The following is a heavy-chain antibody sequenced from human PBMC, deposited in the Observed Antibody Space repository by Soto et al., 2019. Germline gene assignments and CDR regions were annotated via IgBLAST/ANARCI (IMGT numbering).Heavy chain of an antibody. Sequence: QLQLQESGSGPVKPSQTLSLTCAVSGGSISCGGYSWSWIRQPPGKGLEWIGYIYHSGSTYYNPSLKSRVTISVDMSKNQFSLKLSSVTAADTAVYYCARVPGPWGQGTLVTVSS. CDR1: GGSISCGGYS. CDR3: ARVPGP. J-gene: IGHJ5*02. V-gene: IGHV4-30-2*01. D-gene: IGHD7-27*01. CDR2: IYHSGST.